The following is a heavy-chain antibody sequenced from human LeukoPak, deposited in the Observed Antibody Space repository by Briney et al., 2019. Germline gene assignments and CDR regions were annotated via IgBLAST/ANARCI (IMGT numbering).Heavy chain of an antibody. V-gene: IGHV3-33*01. CDR1: GFTFSSYG. D-gene: IGHD3-10*01. J-gene: IGHJ4*02. Sequence: QPGGSLRLSCAASGFTFSSYGMHWVRQAPGKGLEWVAVIWYDGSNKYYADSVKGRFTISRDNSKNTLYLQMNSLRAEDTAVYYCASHSRGVMAYYFDYWGQGTLVTVSS. CDR3: ASHSRGVMAYYFDY. CDR2: IWYDGSNK.